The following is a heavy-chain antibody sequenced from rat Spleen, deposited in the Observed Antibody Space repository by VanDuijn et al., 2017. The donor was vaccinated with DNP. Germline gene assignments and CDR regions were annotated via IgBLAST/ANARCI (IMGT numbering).Heavy chain of an antibody. V-gene: IGHV2-1*01. CDR2: IWSGGST. CDR3: SRNENSGYDSAMDA. J-gene: IGHJ4*01. CDR1: GFSLTDNS. Sequence: QVQLKESGPGLVQPSQTLSLTCTVSGFSLTDNSVHWVRQPPVKGLEWVGAIWSGGSTDYNSALKSRLTISRDTSKSQVFLRMNSLQTEDTAIYFCSRNENSGYDSAMDAWGPGTSVTVSS. D-gene: IGHD4-3*01.